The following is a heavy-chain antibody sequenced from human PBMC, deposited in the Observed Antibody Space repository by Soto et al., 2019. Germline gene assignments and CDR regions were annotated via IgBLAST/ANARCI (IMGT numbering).Heavy chain of an antibody. D-gene: IGHD5-12*01. J-gene: IGHJ4*02. V-gene: IGHV5-51*01. CDR3: ARRGDGYNPVDY. CDR1: GYSFSNYW. CDR2: IFPGDSDS. Sequence: GESLKISCQGSGYSFSNYWIGWVRQMPGKGLEWMGIIFPGDSDSRYSPSFQGQVTISVEKSITTVYLQWNSLKAADTAMYYCARRGDGYNPVDYWGQGTLVTVSS.